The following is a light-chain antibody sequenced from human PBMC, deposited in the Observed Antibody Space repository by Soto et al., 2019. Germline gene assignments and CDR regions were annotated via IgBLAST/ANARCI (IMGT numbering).Light chain of an antibody. CDR3: QQFYSPPQA. J-gene: IGKJ2*01. CDR2: WAS. Sequence: DIVMTQSPDSLTVSLGERATINCKSSQSVLHTSDKKNYLSWYQKKPGQPPKLLIYWASTRDSGVPDRFSGSGSGTDFTLTISSLQAEDVATYFCQQFYSPPQAFGQGTTVEIK. CDR1: QSVLHTSDKKNY. V-gene: IGKV4-1*01.